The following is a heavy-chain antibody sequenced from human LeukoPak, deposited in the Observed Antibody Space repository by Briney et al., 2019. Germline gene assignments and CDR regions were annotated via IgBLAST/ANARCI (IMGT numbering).Heavy chain of an antibody. V-gene: IGHV3-23*01. J-gene: IGHJ4*02. Sequence: GGSLRLSSAASGFTLVGNAVTWVRQAPGKGLEWVSTISGSGDTYYADSVKGRFTISRDDSKSTLSLQMNSLRAEDTALYYCAKDRVTAAGYYFDYWGQGTLVTVSS. CDR3: AKDRVTAAGYYFDY. CDR2: ISGSGDT. D-gene: IGHD6-13*01. CDR1: GFTLVGNA.